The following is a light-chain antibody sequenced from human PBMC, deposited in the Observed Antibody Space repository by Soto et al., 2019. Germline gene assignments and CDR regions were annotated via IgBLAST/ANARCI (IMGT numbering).Light chain of an antibody. J-gene: IGLJ2*01. V-gene: IGLV1-44*01. CDR2: GNN. CDR3: AAWDDSLNGVV. Sequence: QSAVTQPPSASQTPGQRVTISCSGSRSNVGRNSVSWYQHVPGTAPKLLNYGNNQRPSGVPDRFSGSKSGTSASLAISGLQSEDEADYYCAAWDDSLNGVVFGGGTKVTVL. CDR1: RSNVGRNS.